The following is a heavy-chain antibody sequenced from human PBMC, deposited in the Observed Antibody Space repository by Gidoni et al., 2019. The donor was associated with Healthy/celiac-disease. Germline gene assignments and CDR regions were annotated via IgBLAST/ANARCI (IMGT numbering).Heavy chain of an antibody. CDR2: ISYDGSNK. CDR3: AKDLLNGAAPYYYMDV. J-gene: IGHJ6*03. Sequence: QVQLVESGGGVGTPGRSLRLSWAASGFTCSSHGMHWVRQAPGKGLEWVAVISYDGSNKYYADSVKGRFTISRDNSKNTLYLQMNSLRAEDTAVYYCAKDLLNGAAPYYYMDVWGKGTTVTVSS. CDR1: GFTCSSHG. V-gene: IGHV3-30*18. D-gene: IGHD6-6*01.